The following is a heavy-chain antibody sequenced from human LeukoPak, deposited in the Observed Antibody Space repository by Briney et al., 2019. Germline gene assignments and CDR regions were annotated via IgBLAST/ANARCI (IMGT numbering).Heavy chain of an antibody. J-gene: IGHJ4*02. CDR3: ARSTLYSSSSPDY. V-gene: IGHV3-21*01. Sequence: GGSLRLSCAASGFSFSIYSMNWVRQAPGKGLEWLSSISSSSNFIYYVDSVKGRFTISRDNAKNSLYLQMNSLRAEDTAVYYCARSTLYSSSSPDYWGQGTLVTVSS. CDR2: ISSSSNFI. D-gene: IGHD6-13*01. CDR1: GFSFSIYS.